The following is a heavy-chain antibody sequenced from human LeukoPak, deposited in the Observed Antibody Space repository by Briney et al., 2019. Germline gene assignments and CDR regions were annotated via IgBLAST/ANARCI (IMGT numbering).Heavy chain of an antibody. CDR2: INHSGST. CDR3: AREYCSGGSCYSVHLDY. CDR1: GGSFSGYY. D-gene: IGHD2-15*01. Sequence: TSETLSLTCAVYGGSFSGYYWSWIRQPPGKGLEWIGEINHSGSTNYNPSLKSRVTISVDTSKNQFSLKLSSVTAADTAVYYCAREYCSGGSCYSVHLDYWGQGTLVTVSS. J-gene: IGHJ4*02. V-gene: IGHV4-34*01.